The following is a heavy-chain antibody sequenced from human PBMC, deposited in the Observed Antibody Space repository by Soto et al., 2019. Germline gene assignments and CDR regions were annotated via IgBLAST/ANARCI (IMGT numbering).Heavy chain of an antibody. CDR3: ARDRTTMIRGVINDLDY. CDR1: GYTFTSYV. CDR2: INAGNGNT. V-gene: IGHV1-3*01. D-gene: IGHD3-10*01. Sequence: QVQLVQSGAEVKKPGASVKVSCKASGYTFTSYVMHWVRQAPGQRLEWMGWINAGNGNTKYSQKFQRRVTITRDTSASTAYMELSSLRSEDTAVYYCARDRTTMIRGVINDLDYWGQGTLVTVPS. J-gene: IGHJ4*02.